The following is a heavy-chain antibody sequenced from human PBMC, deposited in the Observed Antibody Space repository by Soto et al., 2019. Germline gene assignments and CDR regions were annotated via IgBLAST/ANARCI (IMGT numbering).Heavy chain of an antibody. V-gene: IGHV3-9*01. CDR1: GFTFDDYA. D-gene: IGHD6-13*01. CDR3: AKDMDRSSWYYFDY. CDR2: ISWNSGSI. Sequence: EVQLVESGGGLVQPGRSLRLSCAASGFTFDDYAMHWVRQAPGKGLEWVSGISWNSGSIGYADSVKGRFTISRDNAKNSLYLQMNSLRAEDTALYYCAKDMDRSSWYYFDYWGQGTLVTVSS. J-gene: IGHJ4*02.